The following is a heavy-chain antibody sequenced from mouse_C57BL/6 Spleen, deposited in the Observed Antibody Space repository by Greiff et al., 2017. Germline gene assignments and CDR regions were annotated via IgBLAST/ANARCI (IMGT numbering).Heavy chain of an antibody. Sequence: EVHLVESGGDLVKPGGSLKLSCAASGFTFSSYGMSWVRQTPDKRLEWVATISSGGSYTYYPDSVKGRFTISRDNAKNTLYLQMSSLKSEDTAMYYCARERDSGFYFDYWGQGTTLTVSS. CDR1: GFTFSSYG. V-gene: IGHV5-6*01. CDR2: ISSGGSYT. J-gene: IGHJ2*01. CDR3: ARERDSGFYFDY. D-gene: IGHD4-1*01.